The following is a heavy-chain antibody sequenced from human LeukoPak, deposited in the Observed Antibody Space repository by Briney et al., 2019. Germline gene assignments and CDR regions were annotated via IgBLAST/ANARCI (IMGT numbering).Heavy chain of an antibody. D-gene: IGHD1-26*01. CDR2: ISWNSGSI. CDR3: AKGRVGATGGHYFDY. CDR1: GFTFDDYA. J-gene: IGHJ4*02. V-gene: IGHV3-9*01. Sequence: GGSLRLSCAASGFTFDDYAMHWVRQAPGKGLEWVSGISWNSGSIGYADSVKGRFTISRDNAKNSLYLQMNSLRAEGTALYYCAKGRVGATGGHYFDYWGQGTLVTVSS.